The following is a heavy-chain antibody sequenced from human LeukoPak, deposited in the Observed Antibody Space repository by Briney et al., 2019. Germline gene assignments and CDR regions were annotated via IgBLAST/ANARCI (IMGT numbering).Heavy chain of an antibody. CDR1: GYTFTSYY. D-gene: IGHD6-6*01. V-gene: IGHV1-18*04. CDR3: ARWAGIAARRLPEDY. J-gene: IGHJ4*02. CDR2: ISAYNGNT. Sequence: GASVKVSCKASGYTFTSYYMHWVRQAPGQGLEWMGWISAYNGNTNYAQKLQGRVTMTTDTSTSTAYMELRSLRSDDTAVYYCARWAGIAARRLPEDYWGQGTLVTVSS.